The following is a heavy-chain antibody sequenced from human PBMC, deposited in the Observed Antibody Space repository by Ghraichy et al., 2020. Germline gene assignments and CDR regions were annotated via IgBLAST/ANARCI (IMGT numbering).Heavy chain of an antibody. D-gene: IGHD3-22*01. V-gene: IGHV4-39*01. J-gene: IGHJ5*02. CDR2: INYDGSP. Sequence: SETLSLTCSVSGDSISSESHYWGWVRQSPGKGLERISNINYDGSPYYNPSLRSRVTTTVDTTKNQFSLKLTTVTAAAPAVYYCWRQVIVGSPDPWGQGMAVTVSS. CDR3: WRQVIVGSPDP. CDR1: GDSISSESHY.